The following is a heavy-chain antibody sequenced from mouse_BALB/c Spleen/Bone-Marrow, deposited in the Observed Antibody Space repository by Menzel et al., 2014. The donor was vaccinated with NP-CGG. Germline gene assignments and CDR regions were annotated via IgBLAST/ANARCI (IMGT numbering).Heavy chain of an antibody. V-gene: IGHV5-6-5*01. Sequence: EVQRVESGGGLVKPGGSLKLSCAASGFTFSSYAMSWVRQTPEKRLEWVASISSGSSTYYPDSVKGRFTISRDNARNILYLQMSSLRSEDTATYYCARGRTRGYTMDYWGQGTSVTVSS. CDR1: GFTFSSYA. J-gene: IGHJ4*01. CDR3: ARGRTRGYTMDY. CDR2: ISSGSST.